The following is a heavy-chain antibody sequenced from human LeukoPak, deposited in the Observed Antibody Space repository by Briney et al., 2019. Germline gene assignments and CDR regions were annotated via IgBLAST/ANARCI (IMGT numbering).Heavy chain of an antibody. CDR2: IYYSGST. Sequence: PSETLSLTCTVSGGSISSGDYYWSWIRQPPGKGLEWIGYIYYSGSTYYNPSLKSRVTISVDTSKNQFSLKLSSMTAADTAVYYCARTPILERLGTDYWGQGTLVTVSS. V-gene: IGHV4-30-4*08. CDR1: GGSISSGDYY. D-gene: IGHD3-3*01. CDR3: ARTPILERLGTDY. J-gene: IGHJ4*02.